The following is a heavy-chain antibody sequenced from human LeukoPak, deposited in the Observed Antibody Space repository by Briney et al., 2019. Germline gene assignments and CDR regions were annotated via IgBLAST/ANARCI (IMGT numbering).Heavy chain of an antibody. D-gene: IGHD3-16*01. V-gene: IGHV4-34*01. CDR2: INHSGST. CDR3: ARNRRYRGGADY. CDR1: GGSFSGYY. Sequence: SSETLSLTCAVYGGSFSGYYWSWIRQPPGKGLEWTGEINHSGSTNYNPSLKSRVTISVDTSKNQFSLKLSSVTAADTAVYYCARNRRYRGGADYWGQGTLVTVSS. J-gene: IGHJ4*02.